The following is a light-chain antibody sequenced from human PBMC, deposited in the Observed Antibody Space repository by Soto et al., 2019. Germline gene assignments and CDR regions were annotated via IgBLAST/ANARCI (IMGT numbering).Light chain of an antibody. CDR1: QNLLQSNGHNY. CDR2: MDS. CDR3: MTTVQITIT. Sequence: DIVMTQSALSLPVTPGGPAYISCRSSQNLLQSNGHNYVNWYLQKPGQSPQLLIYMDSNRASGVHDRFSGRGSGADFTLETRRLQAEDVGIYYCMTTVQITITVGTGTRLEIK. V-gene: IGKV2-28*01. J-gene: IGKJ5*01.